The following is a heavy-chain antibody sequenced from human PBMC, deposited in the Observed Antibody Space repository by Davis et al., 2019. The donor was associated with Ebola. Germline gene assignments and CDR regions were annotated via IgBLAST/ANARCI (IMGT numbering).Heavy chain of an antibody. Sequence: MPSETLSLTCAVYGGSFSGYYWSRIRQPPGKGLEWIGYIYYSGSTYYNPSLKSRVTISVDTSKNQFSLKLNSVTAADTAVYYCARGGEYCRGGSCYPNWFDPWGQGTLVTVSS. J-gene: IGHJ5*02. CDR1: GGSFSGYY. CDR3: ARGGEYCRGGSCYPNWFDP. CDR2: IYYSGST. D-gene: IGHD2-15*01. V-gene: IGHV4-34*01.